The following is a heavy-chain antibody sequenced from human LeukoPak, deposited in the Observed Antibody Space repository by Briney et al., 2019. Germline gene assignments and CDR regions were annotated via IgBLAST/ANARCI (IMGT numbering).Heavy chain of an antibody. Sequence: SETLSLTCTVSGGSISSSSYYWGWIRQPPGKGLEWIGSIYYSGSTYYNPSLKSRVTISVDTSKNQSSLKLSSVTAAGTAVYYCARQHSSSWSDWFDPWGQGTLVTVSS. V-gene: IGHV4-39*01. J-gene: IGHJ5*02. CDR2: IYYSGST. CDR1: GGSISSSSYY. D-gene: IGHD6-13*01. CDR3: ARQHSSSWSDWFDP.